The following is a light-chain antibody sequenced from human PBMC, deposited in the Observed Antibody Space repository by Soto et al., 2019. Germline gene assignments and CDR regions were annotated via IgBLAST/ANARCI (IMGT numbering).Light chain of an antibody. CDR2: QDT. J-gene: IGLJ1*01. CDR1: KLGNKY. CDR3: QVWDSNTYV. Sequence: YELAQPSAVSVSPGQTASITCSGDKLGNKYACWYQQKPGQSPVLVMYQDTKRPSGIPERFSGSNSGNTATLTISGTQAMDEADYYCQVWDSNTYVFGTGTKVTVL. V-gene: IGLV3-1*01.